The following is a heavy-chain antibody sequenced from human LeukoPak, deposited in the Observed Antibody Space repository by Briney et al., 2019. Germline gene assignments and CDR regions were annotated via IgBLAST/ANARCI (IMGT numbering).Heavy chain of an antibody. J-gene: IGHJ6*02. CDR2: IYYSGST. D-gene: IGHD3-3*01. CDR3: ASLARYYDFWSGYYNYGMDV. CDR1: GGSINSYY. Sequence: SETLSLTCTVSGGSINSYYWSWIRQPPGKGLEWIGYIYYSGSTNYNPSLKSRVTISVDTSKNQFSLKLSSVTAADTAVYYCASLARYYDFWSGYYNYGMDVWGQGTTVTVSS. V-gene: IGHV4-59*08.